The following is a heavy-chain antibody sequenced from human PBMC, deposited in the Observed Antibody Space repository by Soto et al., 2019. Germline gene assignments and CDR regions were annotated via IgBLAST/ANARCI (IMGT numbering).Heavy chain of an antibody. J-gene: IGHJ6*02. V-gene: IGHV4-31*03. CDR2: IYYSGST. Sequence: SETLSLTCTVSGGSISSGGYYWSWIRQHPGKGLEWIGYIYYSGSTYYNPSLKSRVTISVDTSKNQFSLKLSSVTAADTAVYCCASLNKLARTRYSSSPRHGMDVWGQGTTVTVSS. CDR1: GGSISSGGYY. CDR3: ASLNKLARTRYSSSPRHGMDV. D-gene: IGHD6-6*01.